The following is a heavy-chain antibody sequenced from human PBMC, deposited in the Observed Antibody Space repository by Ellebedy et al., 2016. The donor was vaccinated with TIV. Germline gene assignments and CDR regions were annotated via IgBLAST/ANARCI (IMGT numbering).Heavy chain of an antibody. CDR3: SSHMVRESTWFDP. CDR2: ICYRGGT. Sequence: MPSETLSLTCPVSGGSISSSSYYWGWIRQRLGHGLEWLGRICYRGGTCSHPSLKSRVTISVDTSKNQFSLKLSSVTAADTAVYYCSSHMVRESTWFDPWGQGTLVTVSS. J-gene: IGHJ5*02. CDR1: GGSISSSSYY. V-gene: IGHV4-39*01. D-gene: IGHD3-10*01.